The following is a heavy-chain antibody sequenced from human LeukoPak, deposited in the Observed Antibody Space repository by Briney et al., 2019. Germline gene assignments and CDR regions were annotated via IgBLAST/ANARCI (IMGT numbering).Heavy chain of an antibody. J-gene: IGHJ4*02. V-gene: IGHV3-23*01. CDR2: ISGSGGST. CDR1: GFTFSSYA. D-gene: IGHD2-2*01. CDR3: AKVQMSTGWTFDF. Sequence: GGSLRLSCAASGFTFSSYAMSWVRQAPGKGLEWVSAISGSGGSTYYADSVKGRFTISRDNSGNTLYLQLRSLGAEDTATYYCAKVQMSTGWTFDFWGQGSLVTVSS.